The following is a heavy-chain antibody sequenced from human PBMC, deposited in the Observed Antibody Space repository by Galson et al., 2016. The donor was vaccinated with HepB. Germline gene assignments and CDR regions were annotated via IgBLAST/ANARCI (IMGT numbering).Heavy chain of an antibody. CDR1: GFTFSFYD. CDR3: ARGKSLWTTPWNYGLDV. Sequence: SLRLSCAASGFTFSFYDMHWVRQVTGKGLEWISAIGTAPDDTYYSTSVKGRFTISRENAKNSLFLHMSSLRAGDTAVYYCARGKSLWTTPWNYGLDVWGKGTTVTVSS. J-gene: IGHJ6*04. V-gene: IGHV3-13*01. D-gene: IGHD3-10*01. CDR2: IGTAPDDT.